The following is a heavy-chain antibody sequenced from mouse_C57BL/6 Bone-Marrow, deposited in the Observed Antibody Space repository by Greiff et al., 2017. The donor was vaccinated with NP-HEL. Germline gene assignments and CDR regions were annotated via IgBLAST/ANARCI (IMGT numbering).Heavy chain of an antibody. J-gene: IGHJ1*03. CDR1: GFTFSNYW. CDR3: TDYYGSMYFDV. CDR2: IRLKSDNYAT. V-gene: IGHV6-3*01. D-gene: IGHD1-1*01. Sequence: DVKLVESGGGLVQPGGSMKLSCVASGFTFSNYWMNWVRQSPEQGLEWVAQIRLKSDNYATHYAESVKGRFTTSRDDSKSSVYLQMNNLRAEDTGIYYCTDYYGSMYFDVWGTGTTVTVSS.